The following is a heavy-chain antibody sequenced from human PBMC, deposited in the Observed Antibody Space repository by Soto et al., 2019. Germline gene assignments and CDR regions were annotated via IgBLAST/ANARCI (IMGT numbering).Heavy chain of an antibody. CDR2: IYPGDSDT. V-gene: IGHV5-51*01. CDR3: ASHVVPAAPIDY. Sequence: ESLEISCKGSGYSFTSYWIGWVRQMPGKGLEWMGIIYPGDSDTRYSPSFQGQVTISADKSISTAYLQWSTLKASDTAIYYCASHVVPAAPIDYWGQGTLVTVSS. CDR1: GYSFTSYW. D-gene: IGHD2-2*01. J-gene: IGHJ4*02.